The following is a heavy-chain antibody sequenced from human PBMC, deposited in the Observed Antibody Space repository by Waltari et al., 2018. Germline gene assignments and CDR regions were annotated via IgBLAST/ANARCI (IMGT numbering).Heavy chain of an antibody. CDR1: GFYLIRFA. CDR2: ISDSGVIT. CDR3: ARHLYSIDYLELAK. D-gene: IGHD3-22*01. J-gene: IGHJ4*02. V-gene: IGHV3-23*01. Sequence: EEHLLGSGGGLARPGGSLSLSCAASGFYLIRFALSWVRRAPGKGLEWVSGISDSGVITKYADSVKGRFTVSRDNSKNTVFLHLNSLRAEDTAIYYSARHLYSIDYLELAKWGQGTLVTVSS.